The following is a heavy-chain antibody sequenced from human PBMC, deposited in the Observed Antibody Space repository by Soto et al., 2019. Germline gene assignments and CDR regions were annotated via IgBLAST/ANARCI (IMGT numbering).Heavy chain of an antibody. V-gene: IGHV1-18*01. CDR3: ARDWGSYKPDSSGYYRPFDS. Sequence: GASVKVSCKASGYIFTSYGFSWVRQAPGQGLEWMGWISTFNGKTNYAQKFQGRVTMTTDTSTDTAYMDLRSLTSDDTAVYYCARDWGSYKPDSSGYYRPFDSWGQGTLVTVSS. D-gene: IGHD3-22*01. J-gene: IGHJ4*02. CDR1: GYIFTSYG. CDR2: ISTFNGKT.